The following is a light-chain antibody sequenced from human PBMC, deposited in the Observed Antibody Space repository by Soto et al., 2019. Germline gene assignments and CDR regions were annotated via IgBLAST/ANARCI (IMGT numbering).Light chain of an antibody. CDR2: AAS. Sequence: DIPMTQSPSSLSASVGDRVAITCRASQGISNYLAWYQQKPGKVPKLLIYAASTLQSGVPSRFSGSGSGTDFTLTISSLQPEDVATYYCQKYNSALFTFGPGTKVDIK. V-gene: IGKV1-27*01. CDR3: QKYNSALFT. CDR1: QGISNY. J-gene: IGKJ3*01.